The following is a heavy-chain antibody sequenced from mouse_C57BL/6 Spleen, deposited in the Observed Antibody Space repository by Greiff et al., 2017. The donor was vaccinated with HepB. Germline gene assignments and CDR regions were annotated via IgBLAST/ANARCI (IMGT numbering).Heavy chain of an antibody. Sequence: QVQLQQSGPELVKPGASVKISCKASGYTFTDYYINWVKQRPGQGLEWIGWIFPGSGSTYYNEKFKGKAKLTVDKSSSTAYMLLSSLTSEDSAVYFCASRGLITTAYAMDYWGQGTSVTVSS. D-gene: IGHD1-1*01. V-gene: IGHV1-75*01. CDR3: ASRGLITTAYAMDY. CDR2: IFPGSGST. J-gene: IGHJ4*01. CDR1: GYTFTDYY.